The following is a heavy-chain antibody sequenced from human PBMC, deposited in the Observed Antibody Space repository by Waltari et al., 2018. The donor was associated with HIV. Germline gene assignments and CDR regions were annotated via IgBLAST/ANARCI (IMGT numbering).Heavy chain of an antibody. CDR2: ISYDGSNK. CDR1: GFTFSSYA. Sequence: QVQLVESGGGVVQPGRSLRLSCAASGFTFSSYAMHWFRQAPGKGLEGGAVISYDGSNKYYADSVKGRFTISRDNSKNTLYLQMNSLRAEDTAVYYCARDPAGPGGDAFDIWGQGTMVTVSS. D-gene: IGHD3-10*01. J-gene: IGHJ3*02. CDR3: ARDPAGPGGDAFDI. V-gene: IGHV3-30*04.